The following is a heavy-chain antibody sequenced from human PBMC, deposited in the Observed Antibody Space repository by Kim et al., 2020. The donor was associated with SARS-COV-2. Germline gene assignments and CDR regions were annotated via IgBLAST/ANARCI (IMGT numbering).Heavy chain of an antibody. Sequence: ASVKVSCKVSGYTLTELSMHWVRQAPGKGLEWMGGFDPEDVETIYAQKFQGRVTMTEDTSTDTAYMELSSLRSEDTAVYYCATSYPGVIITWGYYYYGMDVWGQGATVTVSS. CDR1: GYTLTELS. V-gene: IGHV1-24*01. D-gene: IGHD3-10*01. CDR3: ATSYPGVIITWGYYYYGMDV. CDR2: FDPEDVET. J-gene: IGHJ6*02.